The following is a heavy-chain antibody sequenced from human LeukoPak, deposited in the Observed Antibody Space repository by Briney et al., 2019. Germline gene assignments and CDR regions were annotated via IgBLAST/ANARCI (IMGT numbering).Heavy chain of an antibody. V-gene: IGHV1-2*02. CDR3: ARVWFGEFHSPLDY. J-gene: IGHJ4*02. Sequence: ASVKVSCKASGYTFTGCYMHWVRQAPGQGLEWMGWINPNSGGTNYAQKFQGRVTMTRDTSISTAYMELSRLRSDDTAVYYCARVWFGEFHSPLDYWGQGTLVTVSS. D-gene: IGHD3-10*01. CDR2: INPNSGGT. CDR1: GYTFTGCY.